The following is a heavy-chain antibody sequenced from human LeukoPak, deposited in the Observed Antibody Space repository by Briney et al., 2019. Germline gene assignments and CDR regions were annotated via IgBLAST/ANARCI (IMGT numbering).Heavy chain of an antibody. D-gene: IGHD3-3*01. CDR2: IIPIFGTA. J-gene: IGHJ6*02. Sequence: ASVKVSCKASGGTFSSYAISWVQQAPGQGLGWMGGIIPIFGTANYAQKFQGRVTITADESTSTAYMELSSLRSEDTAVYYCARGQERYYDFWSGYGVWGQGTTVTVSS. CDR3: ARGQERYYDFWSGYGV. CDR1: GGTFSSYA. V-gene: IGHV1-69*13.